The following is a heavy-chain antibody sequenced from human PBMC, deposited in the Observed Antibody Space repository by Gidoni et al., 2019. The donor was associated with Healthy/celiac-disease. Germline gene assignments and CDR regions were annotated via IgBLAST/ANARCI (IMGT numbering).Heavy chain of an antibody. CDR1: GGTFSSYA. J-gene: IGHJ4*02. D-gene: IGHD3-16*02. CDR3: ASEYDYIWGSYRSYYFDY. CDR2: IIPIFGTA. Sequence: QVQLVQSGAEVKKPGSSVKVSCKASGGTFSSYAISWVRQAPGQGLEWMGWIIPIFGTANYAQKFQGRVTITADESTSTAYMELSSLRSEDTAVYYCASEYDYIWGSYRSYYFDYWGQGTLVTVSS. V-gene: IGHV1-69*01.